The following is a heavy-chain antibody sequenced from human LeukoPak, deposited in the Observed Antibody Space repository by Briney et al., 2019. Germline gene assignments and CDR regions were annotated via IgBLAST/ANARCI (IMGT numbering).Heavy chain of an antibody. D-gene: IGHD3-16*01. CDR2: IGGSSSFV. J-gene: IGHJ4*02. CDR1: GFTFSSYT. V-gene: IGHV3-21*01. Sequence: GGSLRLSCAASGFTFSSYTRNWVRQAPGKGLEWVSSIGGSSSFVFYADSVKGRFTISRDNAKNSLYLQMNSLRVEDTAVYYCARVQGERRDYWGQGTLVTVSS. CDR3: ARVQGERRDY.